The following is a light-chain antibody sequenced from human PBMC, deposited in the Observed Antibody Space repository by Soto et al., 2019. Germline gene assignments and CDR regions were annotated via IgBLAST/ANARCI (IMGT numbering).Light chain of an antibody. Sequence: DIQMTQSPSSLSPSVGDRVTITCQASQDISKYLNWYQKKPGKAPKLLIYDASNLETGVPSRFSGSGSGTDFTFTISSLQPEDIATYYCQQYDNLPPYTFGQGTKLEIK. J-gene: IGKJ2*01. V-gene: IGKV1-33*01. CDR2: DAS. CDR3: QQYDNLPPYT. CDR1: QDISKY.